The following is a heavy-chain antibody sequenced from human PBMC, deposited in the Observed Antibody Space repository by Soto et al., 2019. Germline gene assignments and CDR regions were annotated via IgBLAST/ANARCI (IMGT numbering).Heavy chain of an antibody. CDR3: AKDSPMIVVVTTMPDY. CDR1: GFTFSSYG. J-gene: IGHJ4*02. V-gene: IGHV3-30*18. Sequence: PGGSLRLSCAASGFTFSSYGMHWVRQAPGKGLEWVAVISYDGSNKYYADSVKGRFTISRDNSKNTLYLQMNSLRAEDTAVYYCAKDSPMIVVVTTMPDYWGQGTLVTVSS. CDR2: ISYDGSNK. D-gene: IGHD3-22*01.